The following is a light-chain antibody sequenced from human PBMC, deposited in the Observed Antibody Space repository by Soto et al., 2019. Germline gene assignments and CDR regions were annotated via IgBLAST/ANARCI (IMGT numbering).Light chain of an antibody. CDR3: QQYNNWPRT. CDR1: QSVSSN. CDR2: GPS. Sequence: EIVMTQSPATLYVSPGERATLSCRASQSVSSNLAWYQQKPGPAPRLLIYGPSTRATGIPARFSGSGSGTELTLPISSLQSEDFAVYYCQQYNNWPRTFGQGTKVEIK. J-gene: IGKJ1*01. V-gene: IGKV3-15*01.